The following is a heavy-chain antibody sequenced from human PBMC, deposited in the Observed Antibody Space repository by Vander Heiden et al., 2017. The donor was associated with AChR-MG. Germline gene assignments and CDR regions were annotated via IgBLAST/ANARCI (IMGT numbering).Heavy chain of an antibody. Sequence: QVQLVQSGAEVKKPGASVKVSCKASGYTFTSYAMHWVRQAPGQRLEWMGWINAGNGNTKYSQKFQGRVTITRDTSASTAYMELSSLRSEDTAVYYCARVRIRGVNDAFDIWGQGTMVTVSS. CDR2: INAGNGNT. J-gene: IGHJ3*02. D-gene: IGHD3-10*01. V-gene: IGHV1-3*01. CDR3: ARVRIRGVNDAFDI. CDR1: GYTFTSYA.